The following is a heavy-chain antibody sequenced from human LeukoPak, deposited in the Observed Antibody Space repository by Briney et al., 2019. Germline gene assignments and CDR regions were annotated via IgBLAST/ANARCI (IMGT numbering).Heavy chain of an antibody. V-gene: IGHV3-48*04. CDR1: GFTFSSYW. Sequence: PGGSLRLSCAASGFTFSSYWMSWVRQVPGKGLERVSYISSSGSTIYYADSVKGRFTISRDNAKNSLYLQMNSLRAEDTAVYYCARAVTMIPHYFDYWGQGTLVTVSS. D-gene: IGHD3-22*01. CDR3: ARAVTMIPHYFDY. CDR2: ISSSGSTI. J-gene: IGHJ4*02.